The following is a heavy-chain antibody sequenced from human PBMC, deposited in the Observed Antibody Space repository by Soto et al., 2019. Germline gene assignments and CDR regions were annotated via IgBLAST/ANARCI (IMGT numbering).Heavy chain of an antibody. CDR3: VRDRLNWFDP. CDR2: VYTTGNA. V-gene: IGHV4-4*07. Sequence: SETLSLTCNVSGAAINVYYWSWLRQSAGRGLEWIGRVYTTGNANYNPSLRSRVSISVDTSKNQVSLKLTSATAADTAIYFCVRDRLNWFDPWGRGTLVTV. CDR1: GAAINVYY. J-gene: IGHJ5*02.